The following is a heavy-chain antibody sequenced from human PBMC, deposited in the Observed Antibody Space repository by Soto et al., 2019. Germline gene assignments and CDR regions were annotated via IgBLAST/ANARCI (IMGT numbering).Heavy chain of an antibody. CDR2: IIPIFGTA. Sequence: ASVKVSCKASGGTFSSYAISWVRQAPGQGLEWMGGIIPIFGTANYAQKFQGRVTITADESTSTAYMELSSLRSEDTAVYYCARDLRTTPMEDIVVVESPYYYYYGMDVWGQGTTVTVSS. D-gene: IGHD2-15*01. J-gene: IGHJ6*02. V-gene: IGHV1-69*13. CDR3: ARDLRTTPMEDIVVVESPYYYYYGMDV. CDR1: GGTFSSYA.